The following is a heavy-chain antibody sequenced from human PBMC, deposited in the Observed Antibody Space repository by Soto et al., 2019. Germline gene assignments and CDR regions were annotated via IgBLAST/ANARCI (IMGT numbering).Heavy chain of an antibody. D-gene: IGHD6-13*01. CDR3: ARPIFGQQLGNDDAFDI. CDR1: GGSISSSSYY. V-gene: IGHV4-39*01. J-gene: IGHJ3*02. CDR2: IYYSGST. Sequence: QLQLQESGPGLVKPSETLSLTCTVSGGSISSSSYYWGWIRQPPGKGLEWIGSIYYSGSTYYNPSLKSRVTISVDTSKNQFSLKLSSVTAADTAVYYCARPIFGQQLGNDDAFDIWGQGTMVTVSS.